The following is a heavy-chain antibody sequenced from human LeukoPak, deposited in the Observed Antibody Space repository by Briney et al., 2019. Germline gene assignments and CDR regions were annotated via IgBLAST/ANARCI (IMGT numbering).Heavy chain of an antibody. CDR1: GGTFSGYA. Sequence: ASVKVSCKASGGTFSGYAISWVRQAPGQGLEWMGGIIPIFGTANYAQKFQGRVTITADESTSTAYMELSSLRSEDTAIYYCARGKGYSYVYGTDYWGQGTLVTVSS. D-gene: IGHD5-18*01. CDR3: ARGKGYSYVYGTDY. V-gene: IGHV1-69*13. CDR2: IIPIFGTA. J-gene: IGHJ4*02.